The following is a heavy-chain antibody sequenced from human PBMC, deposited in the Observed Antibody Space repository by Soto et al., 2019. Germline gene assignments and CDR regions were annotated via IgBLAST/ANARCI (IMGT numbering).Heavy chain of an antibody. J-gene: IGHJ4*02. D-gene: IGHD3-22*01. V-gene: IGHV3-30*04. CDR2: ISNDGSNK. CDR1: GFTLSNYA. CDR3: ARAGGGYLDY. Sequence: QVQLVESGGGVVQPGRSLKLSCVASGFTLSNYALHWVRQAPGKGPEWMAFISNDGSNKLYADSVKGRFTISRDNSKNTLYLEMNSLRPEVTAVFYCARAGGGYLDYWGQGTLVTVSS.